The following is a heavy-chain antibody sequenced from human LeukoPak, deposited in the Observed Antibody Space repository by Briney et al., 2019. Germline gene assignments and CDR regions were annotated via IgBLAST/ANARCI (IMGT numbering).Heavy chain of an antibody. CDR3: ARGREYQLLVFDY. V-gene: IGHV5-51*01. J-gene: IGHJ4*02. D-gene: IGHD2-2*01. CDR1: GYSFTRYW. Sequence: GESLKIFCKGSGYSFTRYWIGWVRQMPGKGLEWMGIIYHGDSDTRYSPSFQGQVTISADKSIGTAYLQWSSLKAAGTAMYYCARGREYQLLVFDYWGQGTLVTVSS. CDR2: IYHGDSDT.